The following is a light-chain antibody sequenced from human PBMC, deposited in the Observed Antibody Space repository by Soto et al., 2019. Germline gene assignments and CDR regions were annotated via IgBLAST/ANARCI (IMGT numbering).Light chain of an antibody. Sequence: QSVLTQPASVSGSPGQSITISCTGTSSDVGGYNSVSWYQQHPGKAPKLMIYNVSNRPSGVSNRFSGSKSGNTASLTISGLQAEDEADYYCCSYAGSSTYVFGTGTKVTVL. V-gene: IGLV2-14*01. J-gene: IGLJ1*01. CDR3: CSYAGSSTYV. CDR1: SSDVGGYNS. CDR2: NVS.